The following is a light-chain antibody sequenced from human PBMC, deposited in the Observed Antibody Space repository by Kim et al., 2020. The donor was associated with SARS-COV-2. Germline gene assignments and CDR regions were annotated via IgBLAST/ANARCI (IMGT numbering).Light chain of an antibody. CDR2: QDS. CDR1: KLGDKY. J-gene: IGLJ2*01. Sequence: SPGQTASLTCSGDKLGDKYACWYQQKPGQSPVLVIYQDSKRPSGIPERFSGSNSGNTAPLTISGTQAMDEADYYCQAWDSSTEVVFGGGTQLTVL. V-gene: IGLV3-1*01. CDR3: QAWDSSTEVV.